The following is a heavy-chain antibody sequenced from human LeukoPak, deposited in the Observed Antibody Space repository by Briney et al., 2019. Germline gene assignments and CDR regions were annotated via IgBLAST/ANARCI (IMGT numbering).Heavy chain of an antibody. CDR1: GGSISSRNW. V-gene: IGHV4-4*02. CDR3: ARPVMTNNYYFDY. D-gene: IGHD1-20*01. CDR2: IHHSGNT. J-gene: IGHJ4*02. Sequence: PSGTLSLTCGVSGGSISSRNWWSWVRQAPGKGLEWIGEIHHSGNTNYNPSLKSRVTISVDKSKNQFSLKVSSVTAADTAVYYCARPVMTNNYYFDYWGQGTLVTVSS.